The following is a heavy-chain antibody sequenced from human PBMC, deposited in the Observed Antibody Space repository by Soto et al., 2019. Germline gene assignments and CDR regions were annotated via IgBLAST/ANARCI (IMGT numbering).Heavy chain of an antibody. V-gene: IGHV4-34*01. CDR2: ITHSGGI. Sequence: QVQLQQWGAGLLKPSETLSLTCAVYGGSFSGYYWSWVRQPPGKGLEWIGEITHSGGINYNPSLKSRVTMSLDTSKIQFSLRLNSVSDADTAVYYCARLFAGATGNWYFDLWGRGTLVTVSS. J-gene: IGHJ2*01. CDR1: GGSFSGYY. CDR3: ARLFAGATGNWYFDL. D-gene: IGHD1-1*01.